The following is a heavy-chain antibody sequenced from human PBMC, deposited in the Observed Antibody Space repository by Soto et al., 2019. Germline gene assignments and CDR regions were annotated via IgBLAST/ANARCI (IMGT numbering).Heavy chain of an antibody. CDR2: ISGDGVTT. J-gene: IGHJ4*02. Sequence: EVQLVESGGDLVQRGGSLRLSCAASVFPFSSYWMHWVRHTPGKGLDWVARISGDGVTTYYADSVTGRFTVSRDNAKNTLSLQISGLRAEDTAVYYCAREYYGLLTGYYTDYWGQGTLVSVSS. CDR3: AREYYGLLTGYYTDY. V-gene: IGHV3-74*01. D-gene: IGHD3-9*01. CDR1: VFPFSSYW.